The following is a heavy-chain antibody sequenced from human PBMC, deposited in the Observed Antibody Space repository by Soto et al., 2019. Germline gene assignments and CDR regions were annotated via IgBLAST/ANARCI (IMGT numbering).Heavy chain of an antibody. D-gene: IGHD2-21*02. J-gene: IGHJ6*02. CDR2: IDPSDSYT. CDR1: GYSFTSYW. CDR3: AREGALLFGGNSDYYSTMDV. Sequence: PGESLKISCKGSGYSFTSYWISWVRQMPGKGLEWMGRIDPSDSYTNYSPSFQGHVTISADKSISTAYLQWSSLKASDTAFYYCAREGALLFGGNSDYYSTMDVWGQGTTVTVSS. V-gene: IGHV5-10-1*01.